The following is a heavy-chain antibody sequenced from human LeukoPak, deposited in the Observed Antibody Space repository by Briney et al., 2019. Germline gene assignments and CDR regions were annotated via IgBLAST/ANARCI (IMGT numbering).Heavy chain of an antibody. CDR1: GGSISSYY. CDR2: IYYSGST. CDR3: ARVGYSSGWTFDY. D-gene: IGHD6-19*01. J-gene: IGHJ4*02. V-gene: IGHV4-59*01. Sequence: SGTLSLTCTVSGGSISSYYWSWIRQPPGKGLEWIGYIYYSGSTNYNPSLKSRVTISVDTSKNQFSLKLSSVTAADTAVYYCARVGYSSGWTFDYWGQGTLVTVSS.